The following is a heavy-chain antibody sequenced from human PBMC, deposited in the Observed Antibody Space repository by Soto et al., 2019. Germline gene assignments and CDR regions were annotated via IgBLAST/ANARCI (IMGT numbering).Heavy chain of an antibody. CDR3: ARDAYCGGDCPDWYFDL. V-gene: IGHV1-69*01. Sequence: QVQLVQSGAEVKKHGSSVKVSCKASGGTFSSYAISWVRQAPGQGLEWMGGIIPIFGTANYAQKFQGRVTITADESTSTAYMELSSLRSEDTAVYYCARDAYCGGDCPDWYFDLWGRGTLVTVSS. CDR2: IIPIFGTA. D-gene: IGHD2-21*02. J-gene: IGHJ2*01. CDR1: GGTFSSYA.